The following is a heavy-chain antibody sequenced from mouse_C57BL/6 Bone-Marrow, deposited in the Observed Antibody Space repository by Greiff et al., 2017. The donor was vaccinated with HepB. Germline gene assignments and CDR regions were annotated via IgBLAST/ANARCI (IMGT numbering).Heavy chain of an antibody. V-gene: IGHV5-4*03. CDR2: ISDGGSYT. CDR1: GFTFSSYA. D-gene: IGHD2-9*01. CDR3: ARVPSCYGYRFAY. Sequence: EVNVVESGGGLVKPGGSLKLSCAASGFTFSSYAMSWVRQTPEKRLAWVATISDGGSYTYYPDNVKGRFTISRDNAKNNLYLQMSHLKAEDTAMYYCARVPSCYGYRFAYWGQGTLVTVAA. J-gene: IGHJ3*01.